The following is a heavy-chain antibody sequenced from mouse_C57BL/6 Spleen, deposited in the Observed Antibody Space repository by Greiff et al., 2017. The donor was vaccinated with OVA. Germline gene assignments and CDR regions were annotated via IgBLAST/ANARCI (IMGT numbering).Heavy chain of an antibody. CDR1: GFTFSSYA. D-gene: IGHD4-1*01. CDR2: ISDGGSYT. CDR3: ARDRGGTEYYFDY. J-gene: IGHJ2*01. V-gene: IGHV5-4*01. Sequence: EVQLVESGGGLVKPGGSLKLSCAASGFTFSSYAMSWVRQTPEKRLEWVATISDGGSYTYYPDNVKGRFTISRDNAKNNLYLQMSHLKSEDTAMYYCARDRGGTEYYFDYWGQGTTLTVSS.